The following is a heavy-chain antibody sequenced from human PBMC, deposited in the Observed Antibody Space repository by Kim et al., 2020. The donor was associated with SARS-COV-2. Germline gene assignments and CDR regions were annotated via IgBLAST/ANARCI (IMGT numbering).Heavy chain of an antibody. D-gene: IGHD2-15*01. CDR2: IYYSGST. Sequence: SETLSLTCTVSGGSISSSSYYWGWIRQPPGKGLEWIGSIYYSGSTYYNPSIKSRVTISVDTSKNQFSLKLSSVTAADTAVYYCARHANFDDDYWGQGTLVTVSS. CDR3: ARHANFDDDY. V-gene: IGHV4-39*01. J-gene: IGHJ4*02. CDR1: GGSISSSSYY.